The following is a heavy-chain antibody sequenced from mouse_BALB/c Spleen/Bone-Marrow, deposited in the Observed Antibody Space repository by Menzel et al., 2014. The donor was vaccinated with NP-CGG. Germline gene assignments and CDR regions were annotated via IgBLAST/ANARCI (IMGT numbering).Heavy chain of an antibody. CDR1: GYTFTNYW. V-gene: IGHV1-7*01. J-gene: IGHJ1*01. D-gene: IGHD1-1*01. CDR2: INPSTGYT. Sequence: VKLMESGAELAKPGASVKMSCKASGYTFTNYWMHWVKRRPGQGLEWIGYINPSTGYTEYNQKFKDKATLTADKSTSTAYMQLSSLTSEDSAVYYCAREYYGSSGYFDVWGAGTTVTVSS. CDR3: AREYYGSSGYFDV.